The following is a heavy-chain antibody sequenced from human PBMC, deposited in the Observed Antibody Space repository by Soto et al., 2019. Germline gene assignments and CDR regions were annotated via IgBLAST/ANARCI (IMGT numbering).Heavy chain of an antibody. Sequence: QVQLVQSGAEVKKPGSSVKVSCKASGGTFSSYAISWVRQARGQGLEWMGGIIPIFGTVNYAQKFQGRVTITADESTSKAYMELSSLRSEDTAVYYCARGNHRWLQLWYFDLWGRGTLVTVSS. CDR2: IIPIFGTV. CDR3: ARGNHRWLQLWYFDL. CDR1: GGTFSSYA. V-gene: IGHV1-69*12. J-gene: IGHJ2*01. D-gene: IGHD5-12*01.